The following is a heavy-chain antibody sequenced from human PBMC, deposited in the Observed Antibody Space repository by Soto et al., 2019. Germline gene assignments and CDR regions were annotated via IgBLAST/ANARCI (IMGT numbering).Heavy chain of an antibody. D-gene: IGHD2-21*01. CDR3: ERHVVTVVFDAFDI. Sequence: SETLSLTCTASGGSISSYYWSWIRQPPGKGLEWIGYIYYSGSTNYNPSLKSRVTISVDTSKNQFSLKLSSVTAADTAVYYCERHVVTVVFDAFDIWGQGTMVTVS. CDR2: IYYSGST. V-gene: IGHV4-59*08. CDR1: GGSISSYY. J-gene: IGHJ3*02.